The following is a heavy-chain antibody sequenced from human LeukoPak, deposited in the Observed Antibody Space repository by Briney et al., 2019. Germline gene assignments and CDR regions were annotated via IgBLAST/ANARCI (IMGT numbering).Heavy chain of an antibody. CDR1: GFTFSSYA. D-gene: IGHD5-18*01. Sequence: GRSLRLSCAASGFTFSSYAVHWVRQAPGKGLEWVAVISYDGSNKYYADSVKGRFTISRDNSKNTLYLQMNSLRAEDTAVYYCARDSSAVDSYGPGYWGQGTLVTVSS. CDR3: ARDSSAVDSYGPGY. CDR2: ISYDGSNK. J-gene: IGHJ4*02. V-gene: IGHV3-30*04.